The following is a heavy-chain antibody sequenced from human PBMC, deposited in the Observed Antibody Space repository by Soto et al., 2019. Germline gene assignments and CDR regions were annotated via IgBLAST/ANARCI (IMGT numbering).Heavy chain of an antibody. V-gene: IGHV1-2*04. J-gene: IGHJ3*02. D-gene: IGHD6-6*01. CDR3: ARDRGGIAARPGDAFDI. CDR1: GYTFAGYY. Sequence: GASVKVSCKASGYTFAGYYMHWVRQAPGQGLEWMGWINPNSGGTNYAQKFQGWVTMTRDTSISTAYMELSRLRSDDTAVYYCARDRGGIAARPGDAFDIWGQGTMVTVSS. CDR2: INPNSGGT.